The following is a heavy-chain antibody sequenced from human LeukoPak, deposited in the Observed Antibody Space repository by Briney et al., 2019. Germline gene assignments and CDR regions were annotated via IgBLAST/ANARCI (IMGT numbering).Heavy chain of an antibody. CDR1: GYTFTGYY. CDR2: INPNSGGT. D-gene: IGHD3-22*01. CDR3: ARGDSRYYYDSSGYLDY. J-gene: IGHJ4*02. V-gene: IGHV1-2*06. Sequence: ASVKVSCKASGYTFTGYYMHWVRQAPGQGLEWMGRINPNSGGTNYAQKFQGRVTITTDESTSTAYMELSSLRSEDTAVYYCARGDSRYYYDSSGYLDYWGQGTLVTVSS.